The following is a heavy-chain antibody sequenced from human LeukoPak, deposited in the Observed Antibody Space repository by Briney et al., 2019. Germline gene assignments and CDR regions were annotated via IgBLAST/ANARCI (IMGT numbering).Heavy chain of an antibody. D-gene: IGHD1-1*01. CDR2: LNWNDDR. CDR3: ARDHNRCFDD. V-gene: IGHV2-5*01. J-gene: IGHJ4*02. Sequence: SGPTLVKPTQTLTLTCTFSGFSLSTGALGVAWIRQPPGKALEWLAVLNWNDDRRFNPSLRSRLTITKDTSKNQVVLTMTNMDPVDTATYYCARDHNRCFDDWGQGTLVTVSS. CDR1: GFSLSTGALG.